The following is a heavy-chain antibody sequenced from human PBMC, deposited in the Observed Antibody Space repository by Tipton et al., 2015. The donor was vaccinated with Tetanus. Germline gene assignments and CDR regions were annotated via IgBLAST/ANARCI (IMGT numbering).Heavy chain of an antibody. Sequence: SLRLSCAASGFTLSTYDIHWVRQPPGKGLEWVSGIGTAGDTHYSGSVKGRFTISRENVKNSLSLQLNNLRVGDTAVYYRARGSAGSPMDVWGQGTTVTVS. CDR2: IGTAGDT. CDR1: GFTLSTYD. V-gene: IGHV3-13*01. CDR3: ARGSAGSPMDV. J-gene: IGHJ6*02.